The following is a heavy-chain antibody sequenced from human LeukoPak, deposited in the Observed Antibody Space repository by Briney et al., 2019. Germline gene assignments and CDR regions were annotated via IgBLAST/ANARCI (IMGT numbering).Heavy chain of an antibody. CDR2: ISDNGGST. CDR1: KLTFSRDA. CDR3: AKGNYYGSGSYPLPEEDY. V-gene: IGHV3-23*01. D-gene: IGHD3-10*01. J-gene: IGHJ4*02. Sequence: PGGSLRLSCAASKLTFSRDAMNSGPQAPGQELEWGSSISDNGGSTYYADSVKGRFTISRDNSKNTLYLPMNSLRADDTAVYYCAKGNYYGSGSYPLPEEDYWGQGTLVTVSS.